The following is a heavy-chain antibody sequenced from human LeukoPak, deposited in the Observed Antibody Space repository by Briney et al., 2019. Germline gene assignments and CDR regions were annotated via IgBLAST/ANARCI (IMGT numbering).Heavy chain of an antibody. D-gene: IGHD3-16*01. V-gene: IGHV5-51*01. J-gene: IGHJ4*02. CDR2: IYPSDSDT. Sequence: GESLKISCKASGYSFYSYWIAWVRQTPGKGLEWMGIIYPSDSDTTYSPSFQGLVTFSADKSIRTAYPEWSSLKASDTAMYYCARHALGGSYHQNDYWGQGTLVTVSS. CDR3: ARHALGGSYHQNDY. CDR1: GYSFYSYW.